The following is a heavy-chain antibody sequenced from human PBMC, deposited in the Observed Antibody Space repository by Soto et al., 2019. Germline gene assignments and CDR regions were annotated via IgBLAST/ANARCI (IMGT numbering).Heavy chain of an antibody. CDR3: ASHYDSSGYYSRGLDY. CDR2: IIPIFGTA. D-gene: IGHD3-22*01. CDR1: GGTFSSYA. J-gene: IGHJ4*02. V-gene: IGHV1-69*12. Sequence: QVQLVQSGAEVKKPGSSVKVSCKASGGTFSSYAISWVRQAPGQGLEWMGGIIPIFGTADCAQKFQGRVTITADESPSTGNMELSSMRSEDTAVYYCASHYDSSGYYSRGLDYWGQGNLVTVSS.